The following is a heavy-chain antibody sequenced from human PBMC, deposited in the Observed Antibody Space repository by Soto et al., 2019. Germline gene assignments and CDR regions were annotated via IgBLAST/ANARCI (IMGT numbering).Heavy chain of an antibody. D-gene: IGHD3-3*01. CDR1: GYTFTSYA. CDR2: INAGNGNT. CDR3: ARGHDFWSGLYYMDV. V-gene: IGHV1-3*01. J-gene: IGHJ6*03. Sequence: QVQLVQSGAEVKKPGASVKVSCKASGYTFTSYAMNWVRQAPGQRLEWMGWINAGNGNTKYSQQFQGRVTITRDTAASTAYRELSSLSSEDTAVYYCARGHDFWSGLYYMDVWGKGTTVTVSS.